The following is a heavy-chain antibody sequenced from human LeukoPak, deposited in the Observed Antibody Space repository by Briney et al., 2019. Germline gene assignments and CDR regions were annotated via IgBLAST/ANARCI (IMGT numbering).Heavy chain of an antibody. CDR3: AKAPRRITMIVVVITNDAFDI. D-gene: IGHD3-22*01. V-gene: IGHV3-23*01. CDR1: GFTFSSYA. J-gene: IGHJ3*02. CDR2: ISGSGGST. Sequence: GGSLRLSCAASGFTFSSYAMSWVRQAPGKGMEWVSAISGSGGSTYYADSVKGRFTISRDNSKNTLYLQMNSLRAEDTAVYYCAKAPRRITMIVVVITNDAFDIWGQGTMVTVSS.